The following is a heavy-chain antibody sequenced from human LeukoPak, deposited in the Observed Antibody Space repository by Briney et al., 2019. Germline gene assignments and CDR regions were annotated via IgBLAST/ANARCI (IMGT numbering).Heavy chain of an antibody. CDR1: GFTFSSYA. CDR2: ISGSGGST. Sequence: GGSLRLSCAASGFTFSSYAMSWVRQAPGKGLEWVSAISGSGGSTYYADSVKGRFTISRDNSKNTLYLQMNSLRAEDTAVYYCAKDAPYYYDSSGYGGAFDIWGQGTMVTVSS. V-gene: IGHV3-23*01. CDR3: AKDAPYYYDSSGYGGAFDI. J-gene: IGHJ3*02. D-gene: IGHD3-22*01.